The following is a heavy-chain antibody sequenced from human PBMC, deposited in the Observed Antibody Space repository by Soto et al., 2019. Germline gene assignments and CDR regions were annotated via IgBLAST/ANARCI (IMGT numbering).Heavy chain of an antibody. Sequence: QVHLVQSGAEVKKPGTSVKVSCKGSGYAFTTYGITWVRQAPGQGLEWMGWISAHNGNTNYAQKLQGRVTVTRDTSTSTAYMELRSLRSDDTAVYYCARGRYGDYWGQGALVTVSS. CDR2: ISAHNGNT. J-gene: IGHJ4*02. CDR3: ARGRYGDY. V-gene: IGHV1-18*01. CDR1: GYAFTTYG. D-gene: IGHD1-1*01.